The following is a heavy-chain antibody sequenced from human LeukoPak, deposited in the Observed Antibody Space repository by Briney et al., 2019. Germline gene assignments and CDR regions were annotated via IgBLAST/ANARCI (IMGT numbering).Heavy chain of an antibody. J-gene: IGHJ3*02. CDR1: GFTFSSYG. V-gene: IGHV3-30*02. CDR2: IRYDGSNK. D-gene: IGHD3-16*02. CDR3: ARGVVSFGGVIVTIGAFDI. Sequence: GGSLRLSCAASGFTFSSYGMHWVRQAPGKGLEWVAFIRYDGSNKYYADSVKGRFTISRDNAKNSLYLQMNSLRAEDTAVYYCARGVVSFGGVIVTIGAFDIWGQGTMVTVSS.